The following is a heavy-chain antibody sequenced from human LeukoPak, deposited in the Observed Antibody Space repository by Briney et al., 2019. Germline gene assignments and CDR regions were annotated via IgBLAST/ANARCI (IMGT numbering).Heavy chain of an antibody. CDR1: GYIFTTYW. CDR2: IDPSDSYT. J-gene: IGHJ4*02. Sequence: GESLRISCKGSGYIFTTYWISWVRQMPGKGLEWMGRIDPSDSYTNYSPSFQGHVTISADKSISTAYLQWSSLKASDTAMYYCARRWLGQLTRGDFDYWGQGTLVTVSS. CDR3: ARRWLGQLTRGDFDY. V-gene: IGHV5-10-1*01. D-gene: IGHD6-19*01.